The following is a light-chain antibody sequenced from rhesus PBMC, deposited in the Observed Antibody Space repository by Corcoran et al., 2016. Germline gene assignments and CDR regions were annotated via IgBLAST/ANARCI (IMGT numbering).Light chain of an antibody. CDR1: QSVSSY. Sequence: EIVMTQSPATLSLSPGERATLSRRASQSVSSYVAWYQQKPEQAPRLLIYGASRRATGIPDRFMGSGAGTDFSLMSSSLEPEDIGDYDCQQYANWNSFGQGTKVEIK. V-gene: IGKV3S9*01. J-gene: IGKJ2*01. CDR3: QQYANWNS. CDR2: GAS.